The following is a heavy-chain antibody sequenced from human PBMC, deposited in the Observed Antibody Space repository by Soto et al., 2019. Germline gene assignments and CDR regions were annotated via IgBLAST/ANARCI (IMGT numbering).Heavy chain of an antibody. CDR1: GFTFSSYA. D-gene: IGHD5-12*01. V-gene: IGHV3-64*01. Sequence: GGSLRLSCAASGFTFSSYAMHWVRQAPGKGLEYVSAISSNGGSTYYANSVKGRFTISRDNSKNTLYLQMGSLRAEDMAVYYCARGGVATVFGPFGDVWGKGTTVTVSS. J-gene: IGHJ6*04. CDR2: ISSNGGST. CDR3: ARGGVATVFGPFGDV.